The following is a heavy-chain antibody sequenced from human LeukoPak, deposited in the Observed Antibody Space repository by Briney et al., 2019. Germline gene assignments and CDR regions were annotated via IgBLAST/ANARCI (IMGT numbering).Heavy chain of an antibody. CDR3: ASLGDYYYYGMDV. J-gene: IGHJ6*02. D-gene: IGHD4-17*01. V-gene: IGHV1-2*02. CDR2: INPNSGGT. CDR1: GYTFTGCY. Sequence: GASVKVSCKASGYTFTGCYMHWVRQAPGQGLEWMGWINPNSGGTNYVQKFQGMVTMTRDTSISTAYMELSRLRSDDTAVYYCASLGDYYYYGMDVWGQGTTVTVSS.